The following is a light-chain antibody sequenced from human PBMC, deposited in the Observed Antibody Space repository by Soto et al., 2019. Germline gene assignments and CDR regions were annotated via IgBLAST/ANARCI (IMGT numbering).Light chain of an antibody. CDR3: QQYENLPT. V-gene: IGKV1-33*01. J-gene: IGKJ5*01. Sequence: DIQMTQSPSSLSASVGDSVTITCQASQNINNYLNWYQQKPGRAPKLLIYDASNLEAWVPSRFRGSGSGTDFTFTISRLQPEDIATYYCQQYENLPTVGQGTRLEIK. CDR1: QNINNY. CDR2: DAS.